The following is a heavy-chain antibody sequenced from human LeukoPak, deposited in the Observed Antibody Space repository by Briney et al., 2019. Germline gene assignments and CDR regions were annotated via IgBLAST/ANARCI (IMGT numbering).Heavy chain of an antibody. J-gene: IGHJ4*02. CDR1: GFTFSSYW. D-gene: IGHD1-7*01. CDR2: ISSSSSYI. V-gene: IGHV3-21*01. CDR3: ASHIPSITGTARDY. Sequence: QPGGSLRLSCAASGFTFSSYWMSWVRQAPGKGLEWVSSISSSSSYIYYADSVKGRFTISRDNAKNSLYLQMNSLRAEDTAVYYCASHIPSITGTARDYWGQGTLVTVSS.